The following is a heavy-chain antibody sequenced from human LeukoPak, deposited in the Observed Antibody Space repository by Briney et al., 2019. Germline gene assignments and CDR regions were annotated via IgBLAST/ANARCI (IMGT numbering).Heavy chain of an antibody. CDR1: GFTFSSYS. Sequence: PGGSLRLSRAASGFTFSSYSMNWVRQAPGKGLEWVSSISSSSSYIYYADSVKGRFTISRDNAKNSLYLQMNSLRAEDTAVYYCAEAPSGYENWFDPWGQGTLVTVSS. D-gene: IGHD5-12*01. CDR3: AEAPSGYENWFDP. V-gene: IGHV3-21*01. J-gene: IGHJ5*02. CDR2: ISSSSSYI.